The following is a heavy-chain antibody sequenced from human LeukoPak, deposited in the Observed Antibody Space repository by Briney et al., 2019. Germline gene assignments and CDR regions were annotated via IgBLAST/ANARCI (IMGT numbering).Heavy chain of an antibody. V-gene: IGHV3-53*01. J-gene: IGHJ4*02. CDR1: GFTVSSNS. D-gene: IGHD3-16*01. Sequence: GGSLSLFCTVSGFTVSSNSMSWLRQAPGKGLVWVSFIYSYNPHYSDSVKGRFTISSGNSKNTLYLQINILTAEEPAVYYCARRAVAYSHPYNYGGQGTLVTVSS. CDR2: IYSYNP. CDR3: ARRAVAYSHPYNY.